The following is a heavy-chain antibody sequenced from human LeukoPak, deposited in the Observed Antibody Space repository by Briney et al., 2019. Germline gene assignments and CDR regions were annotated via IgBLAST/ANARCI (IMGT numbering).Heavy chain of an antibody. CDR2: ISPSTSTI. J-gene: IGHJ4*02. CDR3: ARLGIAATGTGNYYFDY. V-gene: IGHV3-48*01. D-gene: IGHD6-13*01. Sequence: GGSLRLSCAASGFSFSSYSMNWVRQAPGKGLEWISSISPSTSTIYYADSVKGRFTISRDNSKNTLYLQMNSLRAEDTAVYYCARLGIAATGTGNYYFDYWGQGTLVTVSS. CDR1: GFSFSSYS.